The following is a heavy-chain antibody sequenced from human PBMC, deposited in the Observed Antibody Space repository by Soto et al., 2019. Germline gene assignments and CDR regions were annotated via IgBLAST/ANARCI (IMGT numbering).Heavy chain of an antibody. CDR3: ASVTFGGVVLAH. D-gene: IGHD3-16*01. CDR1: ADSSSKYY. Sequence: PSETLSLTCTVSADSSSKYYWTWIRQPPGGGLEWIGYIYFNGNTNYNPSLKGRVTISGDTSKKQFSLNLSSVTAADTAVYYCASVTFGGVVLAHWGQGTLVT. J-gene: IGHJ4*02. V-gene: IGHV4-59*01. CDR2: IYFNGNT.